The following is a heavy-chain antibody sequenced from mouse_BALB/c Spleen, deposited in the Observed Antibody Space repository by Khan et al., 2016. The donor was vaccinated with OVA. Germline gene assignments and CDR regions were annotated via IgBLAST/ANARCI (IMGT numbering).Heavy chain of an antibody. D-gene: IGHD1-3*01. V-gene: IGHV2-3*01. J-gene: IGHJ4*01. Sequence: QVQLKESGPGLVAPSQSLSITCTVSGFSLTSYGVNWVRQPPGKGLEWLGVIWGDGSTHSHSTLKSRLSISKDNSKSQVFLKLNSLQTDDTATYYCAKWVNSYYAMDYWGQGTSVTVSS. CDR1: GFSLTSYG. CDR3: AKWVNSYYAMDY. CDR2: IWGDGST.